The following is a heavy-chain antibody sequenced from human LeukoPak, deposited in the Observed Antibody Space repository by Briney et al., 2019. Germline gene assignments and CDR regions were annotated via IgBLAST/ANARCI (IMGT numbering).Heavy chain of an antibody. J-gene: IGHJ6*03. D-gene: IGHD3-16*01. V-gene: IGHV3-30*01. CDR2: ISYDGTNK. CDR1: GFTFSSYA. Sequence: GESLRLSCTASGFTFSSYAMHWVRQAPGKGLEWLAVISYDGTNKYYADSVKGRFTISRDNSKNTLYLQMNSLRDEDTAVYYCARDQGSLPVWFYYYMDVWGSGTTVTVSS. CDR3: ARDQGSLPVWFYYYMDV.